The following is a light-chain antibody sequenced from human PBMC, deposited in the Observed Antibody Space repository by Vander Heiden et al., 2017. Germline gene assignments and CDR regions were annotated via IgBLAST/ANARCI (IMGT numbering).Light chain of an antibody. Sequence: AIWMTQSPSLLSASTGDRVTISCRSSQGISSYLAWYQQKPGKAPELLIYAASTLQSGVPSRFSGSGSGTDFTLTISCLQSEDFATYYCQQEDSFPMPFGQGTKVEIK. V-gene: IGKV1D-8*02. CDR1: QGISSY. CDR3: QQEDSFPMP. CDR2: AAS. J-gene: IGKJ1*01.